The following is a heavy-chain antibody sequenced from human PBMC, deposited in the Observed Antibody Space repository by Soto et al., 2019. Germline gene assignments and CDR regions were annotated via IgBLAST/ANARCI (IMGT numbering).Heavy chain of an antibody. J-gene: IGHJ4*02. Sequence: QVQLVQSGAEVKKPGASVKVSCKASGYTFTSYGINWVRQAPGQGLERMGWISAYNDNTHYAQKLQERVTMTKGTSTSTAYMELGNLRSYDTAVYYCASGMSFYYDNSGFYYFDYWGQGTLVTVSS. CDR2: ISAYNDNT. V-gene: IGHV1-18*01. D-gene: IGHD3-22*01. CDR1: GYTFTSYG. CDR3: ASGMSFYYDNSGFYYFDY.